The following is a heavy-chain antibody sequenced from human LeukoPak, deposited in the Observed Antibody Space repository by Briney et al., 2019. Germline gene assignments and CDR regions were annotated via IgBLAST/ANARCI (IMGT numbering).Heavy chain of an antibody. D-gene: IGHD6-13*01. Sequence: SETLSLTCTVSGGSISGSSYYWGWIRQPPGKGLEWIGSIYYSGSTYYNPSLKSRVTISVDTSKNQFSLKLSSVTAADTAVYFCAGGIGYATSPADHLGQGTLVIVSS. CDR1: GGSISGSSYY. CDR2: IYYSGST. J-gene: IGHJ5*02. V-gene: IGHV4-39*07. CDR3: AGGIGYATSPADH.